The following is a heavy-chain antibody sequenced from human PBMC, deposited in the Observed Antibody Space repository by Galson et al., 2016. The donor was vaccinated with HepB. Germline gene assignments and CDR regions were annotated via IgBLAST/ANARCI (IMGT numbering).Heavy chain of an antibody. J-gene: IGHJ6*04. CDR3: ARGKSLLTMPWNYGLDV. D-gene: IGHD1-1*01. CDR1: GFTFSIHD. CDR2: IKTAGDP. Sequence: SLRLSCAASGFTFSIHDMHWVRQVTGKGLEWVSAIKTAGDPYYPDSVKGRFTISRENAKHSLYLQMNDLRAGDTAVYYCARGKSLLTMPWNYGLDVGGKGTAVTVSS. V-gene: IGHV3-13*05.